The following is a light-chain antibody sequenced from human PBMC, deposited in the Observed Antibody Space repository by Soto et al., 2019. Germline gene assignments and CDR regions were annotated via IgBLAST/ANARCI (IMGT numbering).Light chain of an antibody. CDR3: GSYAANNLL. J-gene: IGLJ2*01. V-gene: IGLV2-8*01. Sequence: QSALTQPPSASASPGQSATISCTGTSSDVGGYNYVSWYQQHPGKAPKLIIYEVTKRPSGVPDRFSGSKSGNTASLTVSGLQAEDEANYYCGSYAANNLLFGGGTKLTVL. CDR1: SSDVGGYNY. CDR2: EVT.